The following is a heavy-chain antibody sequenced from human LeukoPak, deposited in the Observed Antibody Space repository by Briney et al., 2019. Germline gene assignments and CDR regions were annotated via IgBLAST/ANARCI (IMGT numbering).Heavy chain of an antibody. V-gene: IGHV4-59*01. J-gene: IGHJ5*02. CDR2: IYYSGTT. D-gene: IGHD3-22*01. Sequence: SETLSLTCTVSGASISSYYWSWIRQPPGKGLEGIGYIYYSGTTNYNPSLKSRVTTSEDTSKNQFSLKLSSVTAADTAVYYCARGNSWDGYPINWFDPWGQGTLVSVPS. CDR3: ARGNSWDGYPINWFDP. CDR1: GASISSYY.